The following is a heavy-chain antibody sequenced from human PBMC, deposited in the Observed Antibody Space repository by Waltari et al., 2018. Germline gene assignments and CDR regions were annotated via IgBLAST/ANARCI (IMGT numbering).Heavy chain of an antibody. CDR3: ARRAGSSASRWFDP. J-gene: IGHJ5*02. D-gene: IGHD6-6*01. CDR1: DASISTSRDY. V-gene: IGHV4-39*02. CDR2: IYYSGST. Sequence: HLQLQESGPGLVKPSETLSLTCTVSDASISTSRDYWGWVRQPPGKGLGWIGHIYYSGSTYYNPSLKSRLVISVDTSKNHFSLRLSSVTAADTAVYYCARRAGSSASRWFDPWGQGILVTVSS.